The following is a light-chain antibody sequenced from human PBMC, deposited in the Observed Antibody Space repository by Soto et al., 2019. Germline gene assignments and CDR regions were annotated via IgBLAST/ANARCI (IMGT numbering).Light chain of an antibody. CDR1: RSDVGGYNY. CDR2: EVS. J-gene: IGLJ1*01. CDR3: SSYTSSSTYV. V-gene: IGLV2-14*01. Sequence: QSALTQPASVSGSPGQSITISCTGTRSDVGGYNYVSWYQQHPGKAPKLMIYEVSHRPSGVSNRFSGSKSGNTASLTISGLQAEDEADYYCSSYTSSSTYVFGTGTKLTVL.